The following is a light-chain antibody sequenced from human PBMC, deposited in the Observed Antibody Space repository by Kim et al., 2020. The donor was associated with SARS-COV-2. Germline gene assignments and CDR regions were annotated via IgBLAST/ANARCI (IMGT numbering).Light chain of an antibody. J-gene: IGKJ4*01. CDR3: QQYSHWPLT. V-gene: IGKV3-15*01. CDR1: QSVSNN. CDR2: GAS. Sequence: EIVMTQSPATLSVSPGERATLSCRASQSVSNNLAWYQQKPGQAPRLLIYGASTRATGIPGRFSGSGSWTEFTLTISSLQSEDFAVYYCQQYSHWPLTFGGGTKVDIK.